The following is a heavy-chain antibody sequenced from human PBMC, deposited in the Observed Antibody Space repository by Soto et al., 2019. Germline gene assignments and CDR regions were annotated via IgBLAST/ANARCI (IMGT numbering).Heavy chain of an antibody. V-gene: IGHV4-4*02. Sequence: SEILSLTCAVSGASIISGNWWSWVRQSPGKGLEWIGEIYHSGSTNHNPSLKSRVIISVDKSRNQFSLKLSSVTAADTAVYFCASHRGNTFGPYDDWGQGTQVTVSS. CDR2: IYHSGST. D-gene: IGHD3-16*01. J-gene: IGHJ4*01. CDR1: GASIISGNW. CDR3: ASHRGNTFGPYDD.